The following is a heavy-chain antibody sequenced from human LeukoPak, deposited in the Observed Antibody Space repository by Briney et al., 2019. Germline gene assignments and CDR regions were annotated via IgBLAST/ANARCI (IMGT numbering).Heavy chain of an antibody. V-gene: IGHV3-30-3*01. CDR2: ISYDGSNK. CDR3: ARSIYDILTGYYSSFDY. CDR1: GFTFSRYW. Sequence: GGSLRLSCVGSGFTFSRYWLNWVHQAPGKGLEWVAVISYDGSNKYYADSVEGRFTISRDNSKNTLYLQMNSLRAEDTAVYYCARSIYDILTGYYSSFDYWGQGTLVTVSS. J-gene: IGHJ4*02. D-gene: IGHD3-9*01.